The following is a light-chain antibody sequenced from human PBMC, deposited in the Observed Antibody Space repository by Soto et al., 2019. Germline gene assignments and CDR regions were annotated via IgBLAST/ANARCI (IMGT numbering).Light chain of an antibody. CDR1: QSVSSN. CDR2: DAS. CDR3: QQYHNWPRT. J-gene: IGKJ1*01. V-gene: IGKV3-15*01. Sequence: EIVMTQSPATLSVSPGERTTLSCRASQSVSSNLAWYQQRPGQAPRLLIYDASTRATGIPARFSGSGSGTEFTLTISSLQSEDFAVYHCQQYHNWPRTFGQGTKVEI.